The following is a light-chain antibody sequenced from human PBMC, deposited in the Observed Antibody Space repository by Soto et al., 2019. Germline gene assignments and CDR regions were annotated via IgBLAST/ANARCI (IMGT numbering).Light chain of an antibody. CDR1: QSISSH. Sequence: DIQMTQSPSSLSASVGDRVTISCRASQSISSHLNWYQHKPGKAPKLLIHTAYTLQSGVPSRFSGNGSGIDFTLTISRLQPEDFATFYCQQSYSPLVTFGGGTKVEIK. CDR2: TAY. J-gene: IGKJ4*01. CDR3: QQSYSPLVT. V-gene: IGKV1-39*01.